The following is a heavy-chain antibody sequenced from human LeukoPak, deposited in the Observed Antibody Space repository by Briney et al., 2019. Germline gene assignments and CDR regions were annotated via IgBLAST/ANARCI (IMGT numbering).Heavy chain of an antibody. CDR3: ARDLLVGATNLWYSDL. D-gene: IGHD1-26*01. CDR1: GSTFTSYY. Sequence: ASVKVSCKASGSTFTSYYMHWVRQAPGQGLEWMGIINPSGGSTSYAQKFQGRVTMTRDTSTSTVYMELSSLRSEDTAVYYCARDLLVGATNLWYSDLWGRGTLVTVSS. CDR2: INPSGGST. V-gene: IGHV1-46*01. J-gene: IGHJ2*01.